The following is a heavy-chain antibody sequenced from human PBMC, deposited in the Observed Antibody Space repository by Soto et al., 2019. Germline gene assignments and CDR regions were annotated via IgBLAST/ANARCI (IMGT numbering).Heavy chain of an antibody. D-gene: IGHD1-26*01. V-gene: IGHV5-51*01. CDR1: GYSFTSYW. J-gene: IGHJ6*02. CDR2: IYPGDSDT. CDR3: ARYGVGATYYYYYGMDV. Sequence: SCKGSGYSFTSYWIGWVRQMPGKGLEWMGIIYPGDSDTRYSPSFQGQVTISADKSISTAYLQWSSLKASDTAMYYCARYGVGATYYYYYGMDVWGQGTTVTVSS.